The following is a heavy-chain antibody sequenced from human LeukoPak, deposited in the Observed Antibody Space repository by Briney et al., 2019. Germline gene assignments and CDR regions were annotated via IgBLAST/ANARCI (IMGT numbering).Heavy chain of an antibody. CDR3: ARAGAAAVPDWYFDL. V-gene: IGHV1-2*02. CDR2: INPNNGGA. J-gene: IGHJ2*01. CDR1: GNIFTGYY. Sequence: ASVKVSCKTSGNIFTGYYIHWVRQAPGRGLEWMGWINPNNGGANFAQKFQGRVTFTRDSSISTVYMDQSRLRSDDTAVYYCARAGAAAVPDWYFDLWGRGTLVTVSS. D-gene: IGHD6-13*01.